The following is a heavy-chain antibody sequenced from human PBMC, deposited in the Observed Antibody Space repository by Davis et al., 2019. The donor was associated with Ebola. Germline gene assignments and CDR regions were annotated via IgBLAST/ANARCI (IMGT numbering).Heavy chain of an antibody. J-gene: IGHJ3*01. V-gene: IGHV3-23*01. Sequence: GESLKISCTASGFTFSNYAMSWVRRAPGKGLEWVSTLGLSGDTYYADSVKGRFTISRDNSMNTLHLQMNSLRVEDTAIYYCAKDTSNVWFDVWGQGTMVTVSS. CDR2: LGLSGDT. CDR1: GFTFSNYA. D-gene: IGHD1-26*01. CDR3: AKDTSNVWFDV.